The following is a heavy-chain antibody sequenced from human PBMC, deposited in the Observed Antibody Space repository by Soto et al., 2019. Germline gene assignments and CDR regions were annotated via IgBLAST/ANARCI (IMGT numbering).Heavy chain of an antibody. CDR2: IYRGVDT. D-gene: IGHD3-10*01. V-gene: IGHV3-53*01. J-gene: IGHJ3*02. CDR1: GFTVSYNY. Sequence: XESLRISCAVSGFTVSYNYMNWVRKAPGKGLEWVSVIYRGVDTFYADSVKGRFTISRDNSKNTLYLQMNSLRAEDTAVYYCARGMYGSGSYYIGDAFDMWGQGTMVTVSS. CDR3: ARGMYGSGSYYIGDAFDM.